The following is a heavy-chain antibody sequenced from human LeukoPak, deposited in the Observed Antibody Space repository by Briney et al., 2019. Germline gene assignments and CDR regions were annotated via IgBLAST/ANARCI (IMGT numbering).Heavy chain of an antibody. J-gene: IGHJ5*02. CDR3: ARRNGAAAAHNWFDP. D-gene: IGHD6-13*01. CDR2: IYYSGST. Sequence: SETLSLTCTVSGDSINNTYYYWGWIRQPPGKGLESIGSIYYSGSTYYNPSLKSRVTISVDTSKSQFSLKLSSVTAADTAVYYCARRNGAAAAHNWFDPWGQGTLVTVSS. CDR1: GDSINNTYYY. V-gene: IGHV4-39*01.